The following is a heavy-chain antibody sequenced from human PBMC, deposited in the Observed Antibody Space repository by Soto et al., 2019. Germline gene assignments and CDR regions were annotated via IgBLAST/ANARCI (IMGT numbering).Heavy chain of an antibody. V-gene: IGHV1-69*01. Sequence: QVQLVQSGAEVKKPGSSVKVSCKASGGTFSSYSINCVRQAPGQGLEWMGEIIPIFGTANYAQKFQGRVTITADESTSTAYMELSSLGSEDAAVYYCARDGGRHSGGIDYWGQGTLVTVSS. CDR1: GGTFSSYS. CDR2: IIPIFGTA. D-gene: IGHD1-26*01. J-gene: IGHJ4*02. CDR3: ARDGGRHSGGIDY.